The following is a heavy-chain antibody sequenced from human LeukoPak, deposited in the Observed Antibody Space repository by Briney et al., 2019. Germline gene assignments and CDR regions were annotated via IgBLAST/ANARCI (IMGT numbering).Heavy chain of an antibody. D-gene: IGHD2-21*02. Sequence: PSETLSLTCTVSGGSISSYYWSWIRQPPGKGLEWIGYVLNSGRTNLNPSIGSRATMSVDTSKNQFSLKLSSLTAADTAVYYCAGRQHIVAVTATRGSFDMWGQGTMVTVSS. CDR1: GGSISSYY. CDR3: AGRQHIVAVTATRGSFDM. CDR2: VLNSGRT. J-gene: IGHJ3*02. V-gene: IGHV4-59*01.